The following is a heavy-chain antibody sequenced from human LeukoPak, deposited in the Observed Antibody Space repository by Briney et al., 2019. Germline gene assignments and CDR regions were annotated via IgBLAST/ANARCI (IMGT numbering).Heavy chain of an antibody. J-gene: IGHJ4*02. CDR1: GFTFRSHG. Sequence: PPGTSLRLSCAASGFTFRSHGMHWVRQAPGKGLEWVAFIWYDGSNKYYTDSVKCRFTISRDNSKNTLYLQMNSLRAEDTAVYYCAGDRATSYFDYWGQGALVTISS. CDR3: AGDRATSYFDY. D-gene: IGHD1-26*01. CDR2: IWYDGSNK. V-gene: IGHV3-33*01.